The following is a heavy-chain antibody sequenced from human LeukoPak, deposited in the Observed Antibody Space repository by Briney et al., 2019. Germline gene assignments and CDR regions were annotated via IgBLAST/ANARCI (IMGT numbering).Heavy chain of an antibody. CDR2: MSASGGST. CDR3: AKSRAADTTLLFDY. CDR1: GFTFSSYP. J-gene: IGHJ4*02. Sequence: GGSLRLSCVASGFTFSSYPMSWVRQAPGKGLEWVSRMSASGGSTNYADSVKGRFTISRDNSKNTLYLQMSSLRAEDTAVYYCAKSRAADTTLLFDYWGQGTLVTVSS. V-gene: IGHV3-23*01. D-gene: IGHD6-13*01.